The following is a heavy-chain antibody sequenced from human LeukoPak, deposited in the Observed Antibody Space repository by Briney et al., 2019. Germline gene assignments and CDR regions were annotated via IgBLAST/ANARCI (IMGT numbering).Heavy chain of an antibody. Sequence: GGSLRLSCAASGFTVSNNYMSWVRQAPGKGLEWVSVLFDDGTTYYADSVKGRFTISRDNSKNTLFLQMHSLRAEDTAVYYCASAFYSGYTAGVGYWGQGTLVTVSS. J-gene: IGHJ4*02. D-gene: IGHD3-10*01. CDR1: GFTVSNNY. V-gene: IGHV3-66*01. CDR2: LFDDGTT. CDR3: ASAFYSGYTAGVGY.